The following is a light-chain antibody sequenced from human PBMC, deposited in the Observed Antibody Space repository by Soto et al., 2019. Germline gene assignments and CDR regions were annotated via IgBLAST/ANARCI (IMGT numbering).Light chain of an antibody. J-gene: IGKJ4*01. CDR3: QEYSNWPSLT. V-gene: IGKV3-15*01. CDR1: QSVSDN. CDR2: GAS. Sequence: EIALTQSPATLAMSPGETANLSCRASQSVSDNLAWYQQKPGQGPRLLIFGASTRATNIPARFSGSGSGTEFTITISSLQSEDCAVYYCQEYSNWPSLTFGGGTNV.